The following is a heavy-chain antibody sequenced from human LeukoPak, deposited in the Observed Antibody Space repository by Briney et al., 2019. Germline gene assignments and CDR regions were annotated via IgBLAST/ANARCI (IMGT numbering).Heavy chain of an antibody. Sequence: PGGSLRLSCAASGFTFSDYYMSWIRQAPGKGLEWVSYISSSSSFTDYADSVKGRFSISRDNAKNSLYLQMNSLRAEDTAVYYCARYFRALYFDYWGQGTLVTVSS. CDR1: GFTFSDYY. D-gene: IGHD3-10*02. J-gene: IGHJ4*02. CDR3: ARYFRALYFDY. V-gene: IGHV3-11*06. CDR2: ISSSSSFT.